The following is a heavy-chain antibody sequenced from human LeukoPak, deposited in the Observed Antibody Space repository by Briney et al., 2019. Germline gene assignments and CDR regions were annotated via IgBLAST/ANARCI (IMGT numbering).Heavy chain of an antibody. J-gene: IGHJ4*02. Sequence: GGSLRLSCAASGFTFSSYGMSWVRQAPGKGLEWVSAISGSGGSTYYADSVKGRFTISRDNSKNTLYLQMNSLRAEDTAVYYCAIRPYGSGSLTDYWGQGTLVTVSS. V-gene: IGHV3-23*01. CDR3: AIRPYGSGSLTDY. CDR2: ISGSGGST. CDR1: GFTFSSYG. D-gene: IGHD3-10*01.